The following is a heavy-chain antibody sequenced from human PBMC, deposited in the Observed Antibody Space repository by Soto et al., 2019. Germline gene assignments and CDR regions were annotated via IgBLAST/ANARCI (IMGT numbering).Heavy chain of an antibody. Sequence: SETLSLTCTVSGGSFKSGSYSWSWIRQPPGKGLEWIGYVYHTGRTSYNPSLKSRVSISMDTSKNQFSLNLDSVTAADTAVYFCARDFAYFVSWGQGTLVTVSS. D-gene: IGHD3-3*01. CDR2: VYHTGRT. J-gene: IGHJ4*02. CDR3: ARDFAYFVS. V-gene: IGHV4-61*01. CDR1: GGSFKSGSYS.